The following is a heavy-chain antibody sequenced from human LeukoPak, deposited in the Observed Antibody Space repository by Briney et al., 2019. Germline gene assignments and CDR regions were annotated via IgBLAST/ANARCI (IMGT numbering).Heavy chain of an antibody. CDR1: GSTFSSYS. CDR2: ISSSSSYI. D-gene: IGHD2-2*02. Sequence: GGSLRLSCAASGSTFSSYSMNWVRQAPGKGLEWVSSISSSSSYIYYADSVKGRFTISRDNAKNSLYLQMNSLRAEDTAVYYCARDGYCSSTSCYKGITFYYYYMDVWGKGTTVTVSS. J-gene: IGHJ6*03. V-gene: IGHV3-21*01. CDR3: ARDGYCSSTSCYKGITFYYYYMDV.